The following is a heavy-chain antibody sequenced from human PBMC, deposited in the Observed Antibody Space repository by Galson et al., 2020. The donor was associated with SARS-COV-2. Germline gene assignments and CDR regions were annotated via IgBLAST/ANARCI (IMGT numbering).Heavy chain of an antibody. CDR2: ISSSGRTK. D-gene: IGHD1-20*01. J-gene: IGHJ4*02. CDR3: ARDLGSNWNVRYFDY. Sequence: GGSLRLSCAASGFTFRDYYMSWILQAPGNGLEWVSYISSSGRTKYYADSVKGRFTISRDNAENSLYLQMNSLRAEDTAVYYCARDLGSNWNVRYFDYWGQGTLVTVSS. V-gene: IGHV3-11*04. CDR1: GFTFRDYY.